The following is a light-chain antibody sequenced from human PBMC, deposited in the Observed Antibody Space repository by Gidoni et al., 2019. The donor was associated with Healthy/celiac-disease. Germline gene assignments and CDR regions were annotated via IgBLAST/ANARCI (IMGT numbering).Light chain of an antibody. CDR2: LGS. CDR3: MQALQTRT. Sequence: DIVMTLSPLSLPVTPGEPASISCRSSQSLLHSNGYNYLDWYLQKPVQSPQLLIYLGSNRASGVPDRFSGSGSGTDFTLKIGRVEAEDVGVYYCMQALQTRTFGQGTKVEIK. V-gene: IGKV2-28*01. CDR1: QSLLHSNGYNY. J-gene: IGKJ1*01.